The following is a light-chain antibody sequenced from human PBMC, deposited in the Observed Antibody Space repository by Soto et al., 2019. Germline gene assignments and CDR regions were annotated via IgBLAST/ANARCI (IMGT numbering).Light chain of an antibody. CDR1: QSLLHSNGYNY. Sequence: DIVMTQSPLSLPVTPGEPASISCRSSQSLLHSNGYNYLDWYLQKPGQSPQLLIYLGSNRASGVHERFSGSGSGTDVTLKISRVEAEDVGVYYCMQALQTPRTFGQGTKVEIK. CDR2: LGS. V-gene: IGKV2-28*01. J-gene: IGKJ1*01. CDR3: MQALQTPRT.